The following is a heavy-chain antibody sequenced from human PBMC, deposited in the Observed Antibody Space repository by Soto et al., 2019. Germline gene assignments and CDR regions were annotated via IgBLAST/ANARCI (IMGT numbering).Heavy chain of an antibody. CDR3: ARGFGYLDY. Sequence: CASCGVIVISSGVSMIRQAPGKGLEWVSGISGSAVTTYHADSVKGRFTISRDNSKNTLYLQMNSLRVEDTAVYHCARGFGYLDYWGQRALVTVPS. D-gene: IGHD3-10*01. J-gene: IGHJ4*02. CDR1: GVIVISSG. CDR2: ISGSAVTT. V-gene: IGHV3-23*01.